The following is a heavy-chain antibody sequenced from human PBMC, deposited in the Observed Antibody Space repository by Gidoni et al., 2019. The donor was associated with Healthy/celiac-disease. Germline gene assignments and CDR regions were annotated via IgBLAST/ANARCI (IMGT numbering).Heavy chain of an antibody. Sequence: QVQLVQSGAEVKKPAASVKVSCKASGYTFTGHYMHWVRQAPGQGLEWMVRINPNSGGTNYAQKFQGRVTMTRDTSISTAYMELSRLRSDDTAVYYCARDGRRGYSGYQQVWGQGTLVTVSS. V-gene: IGHV1-2*06. CDR1: GYTFTGHY. D-gene: IGHD5-12*01. CDR3: ARDGRRGYSGYQQV. CDR2: INPNSGGT. J-gene: IGHJ4*02.